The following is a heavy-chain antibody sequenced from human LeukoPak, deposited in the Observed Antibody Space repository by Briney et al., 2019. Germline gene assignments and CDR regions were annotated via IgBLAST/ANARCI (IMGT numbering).Heavy chain of an antibody. D-gene: IGHD3-22*01. CDR1: GFTVSSNY. CDR2: IYSGGST. CDR3: ARDYPYDSSGYYYGEYYYGMDV. V-gene: IGHV3-66*01. Sequence: GSLSLSCAASGFTVSSNYMSWVRPAPGKGLEWVSVIYSGGSTYYADSVKGRFTISRDNSKNTLYLQMNSLRAEDTAVYYCARDYPYDSSGYYYGEYYYGMDVWGQGTTVTVSS. J-gene: IGHJ6*02.